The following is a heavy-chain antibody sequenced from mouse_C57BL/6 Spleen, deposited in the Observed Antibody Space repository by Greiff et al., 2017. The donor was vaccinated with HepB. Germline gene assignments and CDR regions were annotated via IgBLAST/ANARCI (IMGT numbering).Heavy chain of an antibody. Sequence: ESGPGLVKPSQSLSLTCSVTGYSIPSGYYWNWIRQFPGNKLEWMGYISYDGSNNYNPSLKNRISITRDTSKNQFFLKLNSVTTEDTATYYCARRTGSIYRYAMDYSGQGTSSTVSS. D-gene: IGHD1-1*01. CDR2: ISYDGSN. CDR1: GYSIPSGYY. J-gene: IGHJ4*01. V-gene: IGHV3-6*01. CDR3: ARRTGSIYRYAMDY.